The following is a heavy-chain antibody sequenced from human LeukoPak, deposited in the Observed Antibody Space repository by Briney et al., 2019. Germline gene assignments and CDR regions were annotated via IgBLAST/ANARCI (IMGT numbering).Heavy chain of an antibody. CDR3: ARDHTDGYHYFDY. CDR1: GGPFSSYY. J-gene: IGHJ4*02. Sequence: SSETLSLPCTVSGGPFSSYYWGWIRQPPGKGREWIGYIYYSESTNYNPSLKSRVTISVDTSKNQFSLRLSSVTAADTAVYYCARDHTDGYHYFDYWGQGTLVTVSS. CDR2: IYYSEST. D-gene: IGHD3-22*01. V-gene: IGHV4-59*01.